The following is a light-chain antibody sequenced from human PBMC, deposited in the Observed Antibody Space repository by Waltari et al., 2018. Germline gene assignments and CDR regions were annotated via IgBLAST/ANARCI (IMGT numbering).Light chain of an antibody. CDR2: DDT. CDR1: DLETKR. V-gene: IGLV3-21*02. J-gene: IGLJ2*01. CDR3: QVWDSGADRVV. Sequence: SYVLTQPPSVSVAPGQTAKIPCGGPDLETKRVPWYQQRPGQAPVLVMYDDTYRPSGIPARFSGSNSGNTATLTISRVEAGDEGDYYCQVWDSGADRVVFGGGTDLTVL.